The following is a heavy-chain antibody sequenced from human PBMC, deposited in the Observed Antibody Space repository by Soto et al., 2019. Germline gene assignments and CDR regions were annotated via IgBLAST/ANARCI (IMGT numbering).Heavy chain of an antibody. CDR1: GFTFDDNG. Sequence: EVRLVESGGGVVRPGGSLRLSCAASGFTFDDNGMSWVRQAPGKGLEWVSRINWNCASTGYADSVKGRFTISRDNAKNSLYLQMNSLRAEDTALYYCAREGGYSGNDPFDYWGQGTLVTVSS. CDR3: AREGGYSGNDPFDY. CDR2: INWNCAST. D-gene: IGHD5-12*01. V-gene: IGHV3-20*04. J-gene: IGHJ4*02.